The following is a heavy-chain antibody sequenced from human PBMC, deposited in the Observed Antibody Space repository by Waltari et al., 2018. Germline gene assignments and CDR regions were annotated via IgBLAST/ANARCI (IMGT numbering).Heavy chain of an antibody. CDR3: SDSSGP. J-gene: IGHJ5*02. V-gene: IGHV1-8*01. D-gene: IGHD3-22*01. CDR2: INPHSGEV. Sequence: VHLVQAGAEVKKPGAAVKVSGEASGYSFTSYDVNWVRQATGQGLEWMGWINPHSGEVGYTQRFQGRITMTRNTSINTVYMELSSLTADDTATYYCSDSSGPWGQGTLVTVSS. CDR1: GYSFTSYD.